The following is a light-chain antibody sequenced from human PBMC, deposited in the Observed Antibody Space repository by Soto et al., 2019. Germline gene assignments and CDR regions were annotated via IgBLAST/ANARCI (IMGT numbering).Light chain of an antibody. CDR1: QGISSW. Sequence: DIQMTQSPSSVSASVGDRATITCRASQGISSWLAWYQQKPEKAPKVLIYGASNLQSGVPPRFSGSGSGTDFTLAISSLQPEDSATYYCLQDIDYPWTFGQGTKVDI. V-gene: IGKV1-12*01. CDR2: GAS. CDR3: LQDIDYPWT. J-gene: IGKJ1*01.